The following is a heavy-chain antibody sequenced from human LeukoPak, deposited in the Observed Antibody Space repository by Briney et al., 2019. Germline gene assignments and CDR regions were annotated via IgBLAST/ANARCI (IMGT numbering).Heavy chain of an antibody. CDR3: ARRGKGGKVDY. CDR1: GGSISSYY. Sequence: SETLSLTCTVSGGSISSYYWSWIRQPPGKGLQWIGYIYYSGSTNYNPSLKSRVTISVDTSKNQFSLKLSSVTAADTAVYYCARRGKGGKVDYWGQGTLVTVSS. D-gene: IGHD3-16*01. V-gene: IGHV4-59*01. J-gene: IGHJ4*02. CDR2: IYYSGST.